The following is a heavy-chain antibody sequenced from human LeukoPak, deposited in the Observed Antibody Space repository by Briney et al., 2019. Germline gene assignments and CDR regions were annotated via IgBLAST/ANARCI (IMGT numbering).Heavy chain of an antibody. CDR1: GDSISSGDYY. CDR3: ARVPLYYYDSSGYYPEAFDI. V-gene: IGHV4-30-4*01. J-gene: IGHJ3*02. CDR2: IYYSGST. D-gene: IGHD3-22*01. Sequence: SQTLSHTCTVSGDSISSGDYYWSWIRQPPGKGLEWIGYIYYSGSTYYNPSLKSRVTISVDTSKNQFSLKLSSVTAADTAVYYCARVPLYYYDSSGYYPEAFDIWGQGTMVTVSS.